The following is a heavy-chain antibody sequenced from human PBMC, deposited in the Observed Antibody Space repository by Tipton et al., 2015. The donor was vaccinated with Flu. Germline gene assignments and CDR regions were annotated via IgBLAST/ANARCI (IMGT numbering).Heavy chain of an antibody. J-gene: IGHJ5*01. D-gene: IGHD4-11*01. V-gene: IGHV4-38-2*02. CDR2: VHQAGTT. Sequence: TLSLTCTVSGDSISGSYYWGWIRQLPGKGLEWIGNVHQAGTTYYNPSLRSRITITVDRPKNLFSLRLTSVTAADTAVYYCARRDYSNYVSEPKNWFDSWGQGTLVTVSS. CDR3: ARRDYSNYVSEPKNWFDS. CDR1: GDSISGSYY.